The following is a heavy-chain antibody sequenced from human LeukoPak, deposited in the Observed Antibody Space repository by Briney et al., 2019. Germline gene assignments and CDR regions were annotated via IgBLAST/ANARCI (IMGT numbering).Heavy chain of an antibody. CDR1: GFTFSSYE. V-gene: IGHV3-48*03. J-gene: IGHJ4*02. CDR2: ISSSSNTM. Sequence: PGGSLRLSCAASGFTFSSYEMNWVRQAPGRGLEWVSYISSSSNTMYYADSVKGRFTISRDNAKNSLYLQMNSLRDEDTAVYYCARAFDYWGQGTLVAVSS. CDR3: ARAFDY.